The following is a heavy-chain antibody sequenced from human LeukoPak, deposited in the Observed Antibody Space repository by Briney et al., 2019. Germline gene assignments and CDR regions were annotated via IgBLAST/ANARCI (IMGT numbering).Heavy chain of an antibody. D-gene: IGHD3-3*01. V-gene: IGHV3-7*01. J-gene: IGHJ4*02. CDR1: GFTFSTYW. Sequence: GGSLRLSCSASGFTFSTYWMSWVRQAPGKGLEWVANMRRDGNEIYYSDSVRGRFTISRDNAKNSLYLQMNSLRAEDTAVYYCARAYDFWSGYYSNWGQGTLVTVSS. CDR3: ARAYDFWSGYYSN. CDR2: MRRDGNEI.